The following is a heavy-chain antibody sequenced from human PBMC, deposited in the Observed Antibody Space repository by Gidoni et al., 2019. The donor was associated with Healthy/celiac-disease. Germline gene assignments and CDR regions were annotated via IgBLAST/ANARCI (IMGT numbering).Heavy chain of an antibody. CDR3: ARDRLWFGELSSDFDY. D-gene: IGHD3-10*01. J-gene: IGHJ4*02. Sequence: QVQLVESGGGVLQPGRSLRLSLPAPGFPFRRYGMHWVRQAPGTGLEWVAVIWYDGSNKYYAESVKGRLTNSRDNSKNTLYLQMNSLRAEDTAVYYCARDRLWFGELSSDFDYWGQGTLVTVSS. CDR1: GFPFRRYG. CDR2: IWYDGSNK. V-gene: IGHV3-33*01.